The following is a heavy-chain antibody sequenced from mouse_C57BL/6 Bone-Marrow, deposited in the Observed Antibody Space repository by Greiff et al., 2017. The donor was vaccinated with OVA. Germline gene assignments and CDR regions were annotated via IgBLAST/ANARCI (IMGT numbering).Heavy chain of an antibody. CDR3: ARRAPNLYYAMDY. Sequence: QVQLKQPGAELVKPGASVKLSCKASGYTFTSYWMHWVKQRPGQGLEWIGMIHPNSGSTNYNEKFKSKATLTVDKSSSTAYMQLSSLTSEDSAVYYCARRAPNLYYAMDYWGQGTSVTVSS. CDR1: GYTFTSYW. V-gene: IGHV1-64*01. CDR2: IHPNSGST. J-gene: IGHJ4*01. D-gene: IGHD4-1*01.